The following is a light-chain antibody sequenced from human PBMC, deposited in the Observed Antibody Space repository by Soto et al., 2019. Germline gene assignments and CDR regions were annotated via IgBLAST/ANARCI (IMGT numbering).Light chain of an antibody. V-gene: IGKV1-5*01. CDR1: QSINSW. CDR3: QRYNAFSQT. CDR2: DAS. J-gene: IGKJ1*01. Sequence: DIQMTQSPSTLSASVGDRVTITCRASQSINSWVAWFQQKPGKAHKVLIYDASTLESGVPSSFSGSGSGTEFTLTIDSQPPDDVATYYCQRYNAFSQTFGQGTKVEI.